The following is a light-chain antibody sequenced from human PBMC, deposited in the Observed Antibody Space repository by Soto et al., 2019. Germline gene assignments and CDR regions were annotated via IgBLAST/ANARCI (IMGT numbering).Light chain of an antibody. J-gene: IGKJ4*01. CDR1: QSIAAR. CDR3: QQYNSFSLT. Sequence: DIQLTQSPSTLSASVTDVVTITCRASQSIAARLAWYQQKPLKAPKLLMYDASILETGVPSRFSGSGSGTEFTLAINGLQPDDSATYYCQQYNSFSLTFGGGTKVDI. V-gene: IGKV1-5*01. CDR2: DAS.